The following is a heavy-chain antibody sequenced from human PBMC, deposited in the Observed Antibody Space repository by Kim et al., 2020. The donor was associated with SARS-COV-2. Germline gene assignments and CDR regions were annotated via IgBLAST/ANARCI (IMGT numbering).Heavy chain of an antibody. Sequence: SETLSLTCTVSGGSISGSNSYWGWVRQPPVKGLEWIGAFYHTANTFYNPSLKSRVTISVDTSKNQFSLRLNSVSAADTAVYYCLLAAAGTNYYYGADVWG. J-gene: IGHJ6*01. D-gene: IGHD6-13*01. V-gene: IGHV4-39*07. CDR1: GGSISGSNSY. CDR3: LLAAAGTNYYYGADV. CDR2: FYHTANT.